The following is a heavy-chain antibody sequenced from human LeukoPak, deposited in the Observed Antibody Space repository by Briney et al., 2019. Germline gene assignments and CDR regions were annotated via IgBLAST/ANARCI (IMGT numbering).Heavy chain of an antibody. CDR2: IYSGGTT. CDR1: GFTVSSNY. D-gene: IGHD5-18*01. V-gene: IGHV3-66*01. J-gene: IGHJ4*02. Sequence: GGSLRLSCAASGFTVSSNYMSWVRQAPGKGLEWVSVIYSGGTTYYADSVKGRFTISRHNSKNTLHLQMNSLRAEDTAVYYCARDQYSYAHAAHWGQGTLVTVSS. CDR3: ARDQYSYAHAAH.